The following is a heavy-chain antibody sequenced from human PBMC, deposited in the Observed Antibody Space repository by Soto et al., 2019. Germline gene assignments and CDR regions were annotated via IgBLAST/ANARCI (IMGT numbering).Heavy chain of an antibody. D-gene: IGHD1-26*01. CDR1: GDSVSSNSVA. J-gene: IGHJ4*02. CDR3: ARVKRVGGTDLGDY. Sequence: PSQILSPTCAISGDSVSSNSVAWPWFRQSPSRGIEWLGRTYYRSRWYNDYAISVKSRITINPETFKNQFSLLLNSVTPEDTAVYYCARVKRVGGTDLGDYWGQGTLVTVSS. CDR2: TYYRSRWYN. V-gene: IGHV6-1*01.